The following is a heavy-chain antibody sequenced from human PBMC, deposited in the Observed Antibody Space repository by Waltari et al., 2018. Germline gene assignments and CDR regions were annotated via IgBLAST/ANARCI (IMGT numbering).Heavy chain of an antibody. J-gene: IGHJ1*01. V-gene: IGHV3-23*01. CDR3: AKDVGSSSWYDAEYFQH. Sequence: EVQLLESGGGLVQPGGSLRLSCAASGFTFSSYAMSWVRQAPGKGLEWVSAISGSGGRTDYPDSVKGRFTISRDNSKNTLYLQMNSLRAEDTAVYYCAKDVGSSSWYDAEYFQHWGQGTLVTVSS. D-gene: IGHD6-13*01. CDR1: GFTFSSYA. CDR2: ISGSGGRT.